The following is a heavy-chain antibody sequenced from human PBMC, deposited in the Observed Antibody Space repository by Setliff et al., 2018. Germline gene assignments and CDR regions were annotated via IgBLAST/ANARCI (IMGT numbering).Heavy chain of an antibody. D-gene: IGHD2-2*01. CDR1: GFTFSTYW. J-gene: IGHJ4*02. V-gene: IGHV3-7*03. Sequence: PGGSLRLSCAVSGFTFSTYWMSWVRQAPGKGLEWVANIKQDGSEKSYVDSVKGRFTISRDNAKKSLYLQMSSLKTEDTAVYYCTRTPCSSSRCLSQLDYWSQGALVTVSS. CDR3: TRTPCSSSRCLSQLDY. CDR2: IKQDGSEK.